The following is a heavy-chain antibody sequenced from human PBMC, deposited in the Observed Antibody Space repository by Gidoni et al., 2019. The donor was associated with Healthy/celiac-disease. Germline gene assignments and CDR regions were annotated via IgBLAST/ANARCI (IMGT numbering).Heavy chain of an antibody. J-gene: IGHJ4*02. CDR3: ARGRRGGGNFLDY. CDR1: GGSFSGYY. CDR2: INHSGST. D-gene: IGHD2-21*02. V-gene: IGHV4-34*01. Sequence: QVQLQQWGAAVLTPSEPLSLICAVYGGSFSGYYWSWIRPPPGKGLEWSWEINHSGSTNYNPSLKSRVTISVDTSKNQFSLKLSSVTAADTAVYYCARGRRGGGNFLDYWGQGTLVTVSS.